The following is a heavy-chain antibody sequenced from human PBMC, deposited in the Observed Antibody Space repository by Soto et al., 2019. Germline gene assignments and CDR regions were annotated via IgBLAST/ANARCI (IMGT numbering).Heavy chain of an antibody. V-gene: IGHV3-23*01. J-gene: IGHJ3*02. CDR1: GFTFSSYA. Sequence: GGSPRLSCAASGFTFSSYAMSWVRQAPGKGLEWVSAISGSGGSTYYADSVKGRFTISRDNSKNKLYLQMNSLRAEDAAVYYCAKDELGVVGATDGWAFDIWGQGTMVTVSS. CDR2: ISGSGGST. CDR3: AKDELGVVGATDGWAFDI. D-gene: IGHD1-26*01.